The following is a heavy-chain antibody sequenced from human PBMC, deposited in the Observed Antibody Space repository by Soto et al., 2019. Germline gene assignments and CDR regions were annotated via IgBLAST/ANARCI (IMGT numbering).Heavy chain of an antibody. Sequence: GASVKVSCKASGGTFSSYAISWVRQAPGQGLEWMGGIIPIFGTANYAQKFQGRVTITADKSTSTAYMELSSLRSEDTAVYYCATRYSSSSYYYYYGMDVWGQGTTVTVSS. CDR2: IIPIFGTA. D-gene: IGHD6-6*01. CDR1: GGTFSSYA. J-gene: IGHJ6*02. CDR3: ATRYSSSSYYYYYGMDV. V-gene: IGHV1-69*06.